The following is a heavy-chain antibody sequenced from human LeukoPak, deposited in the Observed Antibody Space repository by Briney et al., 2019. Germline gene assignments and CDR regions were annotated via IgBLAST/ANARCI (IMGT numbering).Heavy chain of an antibody. V-gene: IGHV3-11*04. CDR2: ISSSGDIT. CDR3: TRTPSWGSLDY. J-gene: IGHJ4*02. Sequence: GGSLRLSCAASGFTFTDHYMSWVRQAPGKGLEWVSYISSSGDITYYADSVKGRFTVSRDNAKNSLYLQMNSLRAEDTAVYYCTRTPSWGSLDYWGQGTLVTVSS. CDR1: GFTFTDHY. D-gene: IGHD7-27*01.